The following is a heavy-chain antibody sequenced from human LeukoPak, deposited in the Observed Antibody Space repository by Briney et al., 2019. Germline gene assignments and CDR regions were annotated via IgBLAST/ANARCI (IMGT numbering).Heavy chain of an antibody. CDR2: IYYSGST. V-gene: IGHV4-39*07. D-gene: IGHD3-10*01. CDR1: GGSISSSSYY. J-gene: IGHJ4*02. Sequence: SETLSLTCTVSGGSISSSSYYWGWIRQPPGKGLEWIGSIYYSGSTYYNPSLKSRVTISVDTSKNQFSLKLSSVTAADTAVYYCARGRRRITMVRGVISAGGPFDYWGQGTLVTVSS. CDR3: ARGRRRITMVRGVISAGGPFDY.